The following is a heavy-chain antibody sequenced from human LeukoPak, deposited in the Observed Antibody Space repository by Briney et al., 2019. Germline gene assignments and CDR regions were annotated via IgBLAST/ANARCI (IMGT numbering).Heavy chain of an antibody. CDR3: ASEYYYGSGSYYNDTPYDY. CDR2: IWYDGSNK. J-gene: IGHJ4*02. V-gene: IGHV3-33*08. D-gene: IGHD3-10*01. Sequence: GGSLRLSCAASGFTFSSYGMHWVRQAPGKGLEWVAVIWYDGSNKYYADSVKGRFTISRDNSKNTLYLQMNSLRAEDTAVYYCASEYYYGSGSYYNDTPYDYWGQGTLVTVSS. CDR1: GFTFSSYG.